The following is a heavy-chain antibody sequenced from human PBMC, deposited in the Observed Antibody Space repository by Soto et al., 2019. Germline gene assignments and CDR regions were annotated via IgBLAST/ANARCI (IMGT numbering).Heavy chain of an antibody. D-gene: IGHD5-12*01. Sequence: SETLSLTCAVSGASISSNFWCSWVRQPPGKGLEWIGEIYHTGSTIYNPSLKSRVTISVDKSKNQVSLKVSSVTAADTAMFYCARRTDGYPYFDYWGLGTLVTVYS. CDR3: ARRTDGYPYFDY. CDR1: GASISSNFW. J-gene: IGHJ4*02. CDR2: IYHTGST. V-gene: IGHV4-4*02.